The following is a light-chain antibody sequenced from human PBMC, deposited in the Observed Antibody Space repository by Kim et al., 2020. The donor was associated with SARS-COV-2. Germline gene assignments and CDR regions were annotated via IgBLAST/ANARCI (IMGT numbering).Light chain of an antibody. CDR2: ATS. CDR3: QQYYSHPLT. V-gene: IGKV1-NL1*01. Sequence: VADRLSLTCRARQGISNSLAWYQQKPGKAPKRLLSATSKLERGVPSRFSGSGSGTTYTLTISNLQPEDFATYYCQQYYSHPLTFGGGTKVDIK. J-gene: IGKJ4*01. CDR1: QGISNS.